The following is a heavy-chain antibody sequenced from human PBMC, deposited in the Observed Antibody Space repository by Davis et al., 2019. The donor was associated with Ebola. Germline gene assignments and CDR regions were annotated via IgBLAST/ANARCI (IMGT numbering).Heavy chain of an antibody. Sequence: MPGGSLRLSCTVSGGSISSYYWSWIRQPPGKGLEWIGYIYYSGITNYNPSLKSRVTISVDTSKNQFSLELSSVTAADTAVYFCARGGGWFDPWGQGTLVTVSS. V-gene: IGHV4-59*08. J-gene: IGHJ5*02. CDR3: ARGGGWFDP. D-gene: IGHD3-16*01. CDR2: IYYSGIT. CDR1: GGSISSYY.